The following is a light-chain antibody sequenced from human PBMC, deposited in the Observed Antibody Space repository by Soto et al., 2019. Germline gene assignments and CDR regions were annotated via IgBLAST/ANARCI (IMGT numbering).Light chain of an antibody. J-gene: IGLJ1*01. CDR3: CSYAGSYTYV. CDR2: DVT. Sequence: QSALTQPRSVSGSPGQSVTIPCTGTSSDVGGYKYVSWYQQHPGKAPKLTIYDVTKRPSGVPDRFSGSKSGNTASLTISGLQAEDEADYYCCSYAGSYTYVFGTGTKVTVL. V-gene: IGLV2-11*01. CDR1: SSDVGGYKY.